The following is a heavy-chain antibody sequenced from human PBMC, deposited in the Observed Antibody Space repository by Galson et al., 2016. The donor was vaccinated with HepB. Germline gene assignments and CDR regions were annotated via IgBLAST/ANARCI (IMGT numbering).Heavy chain of an antibody. CDR3: MSYRDDYLRGGD. Sequence: SLRLSCAVSGLTFSGSAIHWVRQASVKGLEWVGRIRSKTNTYATAYGESVKGRFTISRDDSGNTAYLQMNSLKTEDTAVYYCMSYRDDYLRGGDWGQGTLVTVSS. J-gene: IGHJ4*02. CDR2: IRSKTNTYAT. D-gene: IGHD5-12*01. CDR1: GLTFSGSA. V-gene: IGHV3-73*01.